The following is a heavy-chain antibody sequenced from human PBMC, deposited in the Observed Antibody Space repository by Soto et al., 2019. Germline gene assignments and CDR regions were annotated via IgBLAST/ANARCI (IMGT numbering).Heavy chain of an antibody. CDR2: IYHSGST. V-gene: IGHV4-30-2*01. D-gene: IGHD5-18*01. Sequence: SETLSLTCTVSGGSVSSSNYSWSWIRQPPGKGLEWIGYIYHSGSTYYNPSLKSRVTISIDRSKNQFSLKLSSVTAADTAVYYCARGYGRNFDYWGQGTLVTVSS. CDR3: ARGYGRNFDY. J-gene: IGHJ4*02. CDR1: GGSVSSSNYS.